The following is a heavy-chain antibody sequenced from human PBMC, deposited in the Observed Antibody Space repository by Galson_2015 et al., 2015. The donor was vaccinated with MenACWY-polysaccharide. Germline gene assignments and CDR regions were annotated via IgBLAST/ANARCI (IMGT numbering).Heavy chain of an antibody. Sequence: SLRLSCAASGFTFSNAWMSWVRQAPGKGLEWVGRIKSKTDGGTTDYAAPVKGRFTISRDDSKNTLYLQMNSLKTEDTAVYYCTTAGIAVAGLTDYWGRGTLVTVSS. V-gene: IGHV3-15*01. D-gene: IGHD6-19*01. CDR1: GFTFSNAW. CDR2: IKSKTDGGTT. CDR3: TTAGIAVAGLTDY. J-gene: IGHJ4*02.